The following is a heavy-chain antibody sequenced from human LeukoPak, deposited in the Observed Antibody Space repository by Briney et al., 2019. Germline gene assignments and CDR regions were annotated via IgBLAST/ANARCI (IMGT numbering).Heavy chain of an antibody. CDR3: ASQGGSVADFDY. D-gene: IGHD6-19*01. V-gene: IGHV1-46*01. Sequence: ASVKVSCETSGYTFTTYYMHWVRQAPGQGLEWMGIINPSGGSTSYAQKFQGRITMTRDMSTSTVYMELSSLRSEDTAVYYCASQGGSVADFDYWGQGTLVTVSS. CDR2: INPSGGST. CDR1: GYTFTTYY. J-gene: IGHJ4*02.